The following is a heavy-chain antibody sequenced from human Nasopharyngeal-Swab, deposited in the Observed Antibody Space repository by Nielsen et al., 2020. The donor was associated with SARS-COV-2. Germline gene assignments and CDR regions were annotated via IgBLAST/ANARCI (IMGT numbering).Heavy chain of an antibody. CDR3: ARLATMIRRDYTTYYNGDMDV. J-gene: IGHJ6*02. Sequence: SETLSLTCGVYGGSFSGYYWNWIRQAPGKGLEWIGEINYSGSTNYNPSLKSRVTISVDTSKNQFSLRLSSVTAADTAVYYCARLATMIRRDYTTYYNGDMDVWGQGTTVTLSS. CDR1: GGSFSGYY. V-gene: IGHV4-34*01. CDR2: INYSGST. D-gene: IGHD3-10*01.